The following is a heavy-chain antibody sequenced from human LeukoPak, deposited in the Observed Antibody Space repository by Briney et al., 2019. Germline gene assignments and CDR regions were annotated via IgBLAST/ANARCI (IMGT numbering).Heavy chain of an antibody. Sequence: SETLSLTCTVSGGSISSYYWSWIRQPPGKGLEWIGYIYYSGSTNYNPSLKSRVTISVDTSKDQFSLKLSSVTAADTAVYYCARQGLPTYYYGSSGFDYWGQGTLVTVSS. V-gene: IGHV4-59*08. J-gene: IGHJ4*02. CDR1: GGSISSYY. D-gene: IGHD3-22*01. CDR3: ARQGLPTYYYGSSGFDY. CDR2: IYYSGST.